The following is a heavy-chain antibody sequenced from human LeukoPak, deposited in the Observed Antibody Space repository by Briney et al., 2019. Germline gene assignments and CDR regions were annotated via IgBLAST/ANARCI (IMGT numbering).Heavy chain of an antibody. J-gene: IGHJ4*02. V-gene: IGHV3-23*01. Sequence: PGGSLRLSCAASGFTFSSYAMSWVRQAPGKGLEWVSTISDSGGSTFYADSVKGRFTISRENSKNTLYLQMNSLRAEDTAVYYCAKSSGMGTTTDQFQDYWGQGTLVTVSS. D-gene: IGHD1-26*01. CDR1: GFTFSSYA. CDR3: AKSSGMGTTTDQFQDY. CDR2: ISDSGGST.